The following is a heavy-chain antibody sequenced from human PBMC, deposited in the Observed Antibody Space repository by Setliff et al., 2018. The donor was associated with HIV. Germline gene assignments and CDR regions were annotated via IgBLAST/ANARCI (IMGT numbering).Heavy chain of an antibody. V-gene: IGHV1-69*13. D-gene: IGHD3-16*01. CDR2: IIPVFGTA. CDR3: ARSLILGGAFDS. J-gene: IGHJ3*02. CDR1: GGTSTSYA. Sequence: GASVKVSCKASGGTSTSYAISWVRQAPGQGLEWMGGIIPVFGTANYAQKFQGRVTISADESTSTAYMELSSLRSEDTAVYYCARSLILGGAFDSWGQETMVTVS.